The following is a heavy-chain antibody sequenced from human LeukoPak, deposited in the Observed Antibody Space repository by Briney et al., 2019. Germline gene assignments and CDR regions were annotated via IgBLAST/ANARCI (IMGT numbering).Heavy chain of an antibody. CDR1: GFTFSSYA. Sequence: GGSLRLSCAASGFTFSSYAMSWVRQAPGKGLEWVSAISGSGGSTYYADSVKGRFTISRDNSTNTLYLQMNSLRAEDAAVYYCAKRSGSSYFDYWGQGTLVTVSS. CDR3: AKRSGSSYFDY. J-gene: IGHJ4*02. V-gene: IGHV3-23*01. CDR2: ISGSGGST. D-gene: IGHD1-26*01.